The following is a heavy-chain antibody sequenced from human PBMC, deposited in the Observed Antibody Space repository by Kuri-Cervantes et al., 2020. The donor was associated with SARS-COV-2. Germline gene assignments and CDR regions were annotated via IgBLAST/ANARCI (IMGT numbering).Heavy chain of an antibody. Sequence: SVKVSCKASVGTFSSYAVSWLRQAPGQGLEWIVGIIPSFGTANYAQKFQGRVTITADESTSTAYMELSSLRSEDTAVYYCARDQTRSGWTFLFDYWGQGTLVTVSS. CDR3: ARDQTRSGWTFLFDY. V-gene: IGHV1-69*13. CDR2: IIPSFGTA. D-gene: IGHD6-19*01. J-gene: IGHJ4*02. CDR1: VGTFSSYA.